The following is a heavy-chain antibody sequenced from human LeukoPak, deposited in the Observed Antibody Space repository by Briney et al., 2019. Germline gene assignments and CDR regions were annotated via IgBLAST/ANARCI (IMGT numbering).Heavy chain of an antibody. J-gene: IGHJ4*02. CDR3: AKGRYSSGWFFDS. V-gene: IGHV3-74*01. CDR2: VKSDGSST. Sequence: GGSLRLSCAASGFTFSSYAMHWVRQAPGKGLVWVSRVKSDGSSTSYADSVKGRFTISRDKSKNTLYLQMNSLRAEDTALYYCAKGRYSSGWFFDSWGQGTLVTVSS. D-gene: IGHD6-19*01. CDR1: GFTFSSYA.